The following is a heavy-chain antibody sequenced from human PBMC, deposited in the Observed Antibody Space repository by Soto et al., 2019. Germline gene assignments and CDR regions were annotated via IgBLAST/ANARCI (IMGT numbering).Heavy chain of an antibody. J-gene: IGHJ5*02. CDR1: EFTFSSDH. D-gene: IGHD3-22*01. CDR3: AGGRITLRT. CDR2: TSSSSSDI. V-gene: IGHV3-48*02. Sequence: EVQLVESGGGSVQPGGSLRLSCAASEFTFSSDHMNWVRQAPGKGLEWISYTSSSSSDIYYADSVKGRFTISRDNAKKSLYLQMNGLRDEDTAVYYCAGGRITLRTWGQGTPVTVSS.